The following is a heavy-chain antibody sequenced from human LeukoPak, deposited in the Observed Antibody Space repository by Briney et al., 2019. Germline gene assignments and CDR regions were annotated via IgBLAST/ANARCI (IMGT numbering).Heavy chain of an antibody. V-gene: IGHV3-73*01. D-gene: IGHD2-21*01. Sequence: GGSLRLSCAASGFTFSGSAMHWVRQASGKGPEWVGRIRSKANSYATAYAASVKGRFTISRDDSKNTAYLQMNSLKTEDTAVYYCTRPHSDFDYWGQGTLVTVSS. CDR3: TRPHSDFDY. CDR1: GFTFSGSA. CDR2: IRSKANSYAT. J-gene: IGHJ4*02.